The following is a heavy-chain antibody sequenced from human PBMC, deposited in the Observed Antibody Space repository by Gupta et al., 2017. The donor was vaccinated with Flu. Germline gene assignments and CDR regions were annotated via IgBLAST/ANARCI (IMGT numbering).Heavy chain of an antibody. J-gene: IGHJ4*02. CDR2: ISYSGGST. CDR1: GFSFGDYA. V-gene: IGHV3-23*01. Sequence: EVQLLQSGGGLVQPGGSLRLSCAASGFSFGDYAMGWVRQAPGKGPEWVSGISYSGGSTYDVDSVKGRFTISRDNSQSTLHLQMNNLRPEDTAVYYCARFVSASYYCFDHLGQGTLVTVSS. CDR3: ARFVSASYYCFDH. D-gene: IGHD1-26*01.